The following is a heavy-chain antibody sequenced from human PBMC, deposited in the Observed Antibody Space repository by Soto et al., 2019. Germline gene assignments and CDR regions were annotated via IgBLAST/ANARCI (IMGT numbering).Heavy chain of an antibody. D-gene: IGHD2-21*02. CDR2: IYYSGST. V-gene: IGHV4-59*01. CDR3: ARALRKWFDP. CDR1: GGSISSYY. Sequence: SETLSLTCTVSGGSISSYYWSWIRQPPGKGLEWIGYIYYSGSTNYNPSLKSRVTISVDTSKNQFSLKLSSVTAVETAVYYCARALRKWFDPWGQGTLVAVSS. J-gene: IGHJ5*02.